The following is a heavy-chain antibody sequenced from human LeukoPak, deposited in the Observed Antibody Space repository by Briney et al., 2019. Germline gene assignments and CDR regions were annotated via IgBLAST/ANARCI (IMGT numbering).Heavy chain of an antibody. D-gene: IGHD3-10*01. Sequence: SETLSLICAVYGGSFSGYYWSWNRQPPGKGLEWIGEINHSGSTNYNPSLKSRVTISVDTSKNQFSLKLSSVTAADTAVYYCARRYYGSGSYYRYWGQGTLVTVSS. V-gene: IGHV4-34*01. CDR3: ARRYYGSGSYYRY. J-gene: IGHJ4*02. CDR2: INHSGST. CDR1: GGSFSGYY.